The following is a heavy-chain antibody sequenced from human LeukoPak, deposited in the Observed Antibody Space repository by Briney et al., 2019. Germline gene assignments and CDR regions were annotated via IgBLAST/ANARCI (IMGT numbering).Heavy chain of an antibody. CDR3: ARAGGYDLFDY. CDR1: GYTLTAYF. D-gene: IGHD5-12*01. V-gene: IGHV1-2*02. CDR2: INTYTGGT. J-gene: IGHJ4*02. Sequence: ASVKVSCKASGYTLTAYFLHWVRQAPGQGLEWMGWINTYTGGTNYAQKFQGRVSMTRDASISTAYMELSRLRSDDTAVYYCARAGGYDLFDYWGQGTLVTVSS.